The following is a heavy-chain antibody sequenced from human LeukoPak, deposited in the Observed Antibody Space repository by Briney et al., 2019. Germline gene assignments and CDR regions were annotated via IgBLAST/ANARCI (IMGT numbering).Heavy chain of an antibody. Sequence: PGGSLRLSCAASGFTFSSYSMNWVHQAPEKGLEWVSSISSSSSYIYYADSVKGRFTISRDNAKNSLYLQMNSLRAEDTAVYYCAREDSYYYGSGSYPFDYWGQGTLVTVSS. CDR3: AREDSYYYGSGSYPFDY. D-gene: IGHD3-10*01. J-gene: IGHJ4*02. V-gene: IGHV3-21*01. CDR2: ISSSSSYI. CDR1: GFTFSSYS.